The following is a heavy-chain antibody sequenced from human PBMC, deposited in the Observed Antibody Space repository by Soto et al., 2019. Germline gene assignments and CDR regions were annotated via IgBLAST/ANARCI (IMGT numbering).Heavy chain of an antibody. CDR2: VSSGSSTI. CDR1: GFTFSNYN. CDR3: ARRQYSNDAFDL. V-gene: IGHV3-48*01. J-gene: IGHJ3*01. Sequence: PGGSLRLSCAASGFTFSNYNMNWVRQAPGKGLEWVAYVSSGSSTISYADSVQGRFTISRDNAKKSLYLQMNSLRVEDTAVYFCARRQYSNDAFDLWGQGTLVTVSS. D-gene: IGHD2-21*01.